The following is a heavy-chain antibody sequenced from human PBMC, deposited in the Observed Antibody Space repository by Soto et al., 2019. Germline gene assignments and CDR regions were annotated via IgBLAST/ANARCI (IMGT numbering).Heavy chain of an antibody. Sequence: SVKVSCKASGGTFSSYAISWVRQAPGQGLEWMGGIIPIFGTANYAQKFQGRVTITADESTSTAYMELSSLRSEDTAVYYCARDQGMVAATFYYYFDYWGQGTLVTVSS. V-gene: IGHV1-69*13. CDR3: ARDQGMVAATFYYYFDY. CDR2: IIPIFGTA. J-gene: IGHJ4*02. D-gene: IGHD2-15*01. CDR1: GGTFSSYA.